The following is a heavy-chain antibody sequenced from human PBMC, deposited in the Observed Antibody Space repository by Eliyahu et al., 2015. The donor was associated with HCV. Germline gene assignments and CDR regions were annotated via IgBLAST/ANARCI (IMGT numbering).Heavy chain of an antibody. Sequence: QVQLQESGPGLVKPSETLSLTSITTYYWSWIRQPPGKGLEWIGYIHYSGSTNYNPPLKSRVTISVDTSKNQFSLNLTSVTAADTAVYYCASGGGGIAVAGTGGWFDPWGQGTLVTVSS. J-gene: IGHJ5*02. CDR3: ASGGGGIAVAGTGGWFDP. CDR2: IHYSGST. V-gene: IGHV4-59*01. D-gene: IGHD6-19*01. CDR1: ITTYY.